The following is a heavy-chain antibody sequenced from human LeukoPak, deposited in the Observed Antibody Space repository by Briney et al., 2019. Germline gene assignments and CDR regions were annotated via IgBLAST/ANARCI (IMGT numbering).Heavy chain of an antibody. CDR1: GFTFRTYA. CDR3: AREEPGDLGQAFHY. Sequence: GGSLRLSCETSGFTFRTYAMNWVRQAPGKGLEWVSSMGGSGTSIYYADLVKGRFTISRDNAKNSLYLQMNSLRVDDTAVYYCAREEPGDLGQAFHYWGQGTLVTVSS. D-gene: IGHD7-27*01. J-gene: IGHJ4*02. CDR2: MGGSGTSI. V-gene: IGHV3-21*01.